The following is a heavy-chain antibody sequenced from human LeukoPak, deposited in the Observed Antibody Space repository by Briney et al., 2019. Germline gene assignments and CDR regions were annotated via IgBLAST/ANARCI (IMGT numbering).Heavy chain of an antibody. Sequence: ASVKVSCKASGYTFTSYGISWVRQAPGQGLEWMGWISAYNGNTNYAQKLQGRVTMTTDTSTSTAYMELRSLRSDDTAVYYCATIVAAGDWFDPWGQRTLVTVSS. CDR1: GYTFTSYG. J-gene: IGHJ5*02. CDR3: ATIVAAGDWFDP. V-gene: IGHV1-18*01. D-gene: IGHD6-25*01. CDR2: ISAYNGNT.